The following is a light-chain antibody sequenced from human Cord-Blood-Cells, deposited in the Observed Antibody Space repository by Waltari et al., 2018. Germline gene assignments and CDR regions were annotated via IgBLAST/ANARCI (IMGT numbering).Light chain of an antibody. J-gene: IGKJ2*01. V-gene: IGKV1-9*01. CDR3: QQLNSYPMYT. CDR2: AAS. Sequence: IQLTQSPSSLSASVGDRVTITCRASQGISSYLAWYQQKPGKAPKLLIYAASTLQSGVPSRFSGSGSGTDFTLAISSRQPEDVATYDCQQLNSYPMYTFGQGTKLEIK. CDR1: QGISSY.